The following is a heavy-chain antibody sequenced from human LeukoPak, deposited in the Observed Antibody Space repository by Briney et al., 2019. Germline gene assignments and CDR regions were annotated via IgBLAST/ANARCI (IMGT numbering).Heavy chain of an antibody. V-gene: IGHV3-48*02. D-gene: IGHD3-16*01. CDR3: ARRASGGGYYFDY. Sequence: PGGSLRLSCEASGFTFSSYAMHWVRQAPGKGLEWLSYISGSSSTIYYADSVKGRFTISRDNAKNSLYLQMNSLRDEDTAVYYCARRASGGGYYFDYWGQGTLVTVSS. CDR1: GFTFSSYA. CDR2: ISGSSSTI. J-gene: IGHJ4*02.